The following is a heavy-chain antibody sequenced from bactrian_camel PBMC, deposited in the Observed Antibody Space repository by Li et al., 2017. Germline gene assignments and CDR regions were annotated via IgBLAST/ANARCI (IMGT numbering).Heavy chain of an antibody. CDR1: GMGRVKYC. D-gene: IGHD3*01. Sequence: VQLVESGGGSVQAGGSLKLSCEYSGMGRVKYCMGWFRQAPGKEREEVVTDDSVRGRFTISKGYATNTLVLEMNNLKPEDTAMYYCAAKGRYGADCRGPYIYWGQGTQVTVS. V-gene: IGHV3S55*01. CDR3: AAKGRYGADCRGPYIY. J-gene: IGHJ4*01.